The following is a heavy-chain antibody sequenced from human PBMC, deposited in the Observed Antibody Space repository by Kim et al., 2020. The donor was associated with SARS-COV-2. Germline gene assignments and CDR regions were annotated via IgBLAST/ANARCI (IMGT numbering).Heavy chain of an antibody. CDR1: GFTFSNYA. D-gene: IGHD2-2*01. CDR2: ISYDGSNK. J-gene: IGHJ4*02. V-gene: IGHV3-33*05. Sequence: GGSLRLSCGASGFTFSNYAMHWVRQAPGKGLEWVAVISYDGSNKKYTDSVKGRFTISRDNSKNTLYLQMSSLRAEDTAVYYCARDYCSSTSCYYFDYWGQGNLVTVSS. CDR3: ARDYCSSTSCYYFDY.